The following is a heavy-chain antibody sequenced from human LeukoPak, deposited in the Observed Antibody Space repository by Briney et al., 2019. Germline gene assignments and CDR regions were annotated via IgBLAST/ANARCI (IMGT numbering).Heavy chain of an antibody. CDR3: ARTTVTRRHDY. J-gene: IGHJ4*02. CDR1: GGSFSGYY. Sequence: SETLSLTCAVYGGSFSGYYWSWIRQPPGKGLEWIGEINHSGSTNYNPSLKSRVTISVDTSKNQSSLKLSSVTAADTAVYYCARTTVTRRHDYWGQGTLVTVSS. CDR2: INHSGST. D-gene: IGHD4-11*01. V-gene: IGHV4-34*01.